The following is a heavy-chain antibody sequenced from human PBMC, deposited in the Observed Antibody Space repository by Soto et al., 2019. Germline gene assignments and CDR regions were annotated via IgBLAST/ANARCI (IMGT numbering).Heavy chain of an antibody. V-gene: IGHV3-30-3*01. CDR2: ISSDGNNK. Sequence: QVQLVESGGGVVQPGRSLRLSCAASGFTFSNYAMHWVRQAPGKGLEWVTVISSDGNNKYYADSVKGRFTSSRDNSKNTLYLQVISLRAEDTAVYYCARERRGGHSGYYLDYWGQGTLVTVSS. CDR3: ARERRGGHSGYYLDY. D-gene: IGHD2-21*02. J-gene: IGHJ4*02. CDR1: GFTFSNYA.